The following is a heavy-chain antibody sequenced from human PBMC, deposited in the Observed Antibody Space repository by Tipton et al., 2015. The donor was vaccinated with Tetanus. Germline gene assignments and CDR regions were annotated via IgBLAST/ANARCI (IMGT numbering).Heavy chain of an antibody. CDR1: GGSISSFY. CDR2: IYYTGNT. D-gene: IGHD4-23*01. J-gene: IGHJ4*02. CDR3: AGLPVGGGYSAHHYFLH. Sequence: TLSLTCTVSGGSISSFYWGWIRQSPGRGLEWIGYIYYTGNTNYNPSLKSRVTISADTTKKQFSLNLRSVTAADTAVYYCAGLPVGGGYSAHHYFLHWGQGTLVTVSS. V-gene: IGHV4-59*01.